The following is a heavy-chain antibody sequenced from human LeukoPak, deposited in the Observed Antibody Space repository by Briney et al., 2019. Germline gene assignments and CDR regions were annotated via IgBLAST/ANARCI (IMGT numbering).Heavy chain of an antibody. CDR2: IYYSGST. J-gene: IGHJ6*02. Sequence: SETLSLTCTVSGGSISSYYWSWIRQPPGKGLEWIGYIYYSGSTNYNPSLKSRVTISVDTSKNQFSLKLSSVTAADTAVYYCARDQGYSYGSWYYYYYGMDVWGQGTTVTVSS. V-gene: IGHV4-59*01. CDR3: ARDQGYSYGSWYYYYYGMDV. CDR1: GGSISSYY. D-gene: IGHD5-18*01.